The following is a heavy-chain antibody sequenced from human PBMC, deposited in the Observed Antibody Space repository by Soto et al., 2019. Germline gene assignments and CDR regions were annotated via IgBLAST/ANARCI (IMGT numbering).Heavy chain of an antibody. CDR1: GYTFTGYY. V-gene: IGHV1-2*04. CDR3: ARGEGSIRRYTEYYFDY. D-gene: IGHD1-1*01. J-gene: IGHJ4*02. Sequence: ASVKVSCKASGYTFTGYYMHWVRQAPGQGLEWMGWINPNSGGTNYAQKFQGWVTMTRDTSISTAYMELSRLRSDDTAVYYCARGEGSIRRYTEYYFDYWGQGALVTVSS. CDR2: INPNSGGT.